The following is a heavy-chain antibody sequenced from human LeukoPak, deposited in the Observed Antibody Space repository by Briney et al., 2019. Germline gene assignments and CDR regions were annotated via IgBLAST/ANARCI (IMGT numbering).Heavy chain of an antibody. CDR1: GFTFSDYY. CDR2: ISSSGTTI. V-gene: IGHV3-11*01. D-gene: IGHD3-10*01. J-gene: IGHJ5*02. Sequence: PGGSLRLSCAASGFTFSDYYMSWIRQAPGKGLQWVSYISSSGTTIYYADSVKGRFTISRDNAKNSLFLQMNSLRAEDTAIYYCPRGSNYGSGTFYKRDWFDPWGQGTLVTVSS. CDR3: PRGSNYGSGTFYKRDWFDP.